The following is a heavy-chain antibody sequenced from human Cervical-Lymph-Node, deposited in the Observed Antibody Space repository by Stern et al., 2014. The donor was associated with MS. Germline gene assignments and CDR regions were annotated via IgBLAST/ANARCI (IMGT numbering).Heavy chain of an antibody. CDR3: ARAPRGYWYFDL. D-gene: IGHD3-10*01. CDR2: SYHTWST. Sequence: QLQLQESGPGLVKPSETLSLACAVSGGSIRGGSYYWSWIRQPPGKELEWIGYSYHTWSTNYNPSLKSRVTISVDTSKNQFSLKLTSVTAADTAMYYCARAPRGYWYFDLWGRGALVTVSS. V-gene: IGHV4-61*01. CDR1: GGSIRGGSYY. J-gene: IGHJ2*01.